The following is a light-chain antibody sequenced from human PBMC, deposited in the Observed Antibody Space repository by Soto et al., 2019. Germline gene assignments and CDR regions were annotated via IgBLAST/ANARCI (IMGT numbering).Light chain of an antibody. CDR1: SSDVGTYNF. CDR2: EVS. CDR3: CSYVGRYYV. Sequence: QSVLTQPASVSGSPGQSITISCTGTSSDVGTYNFVSWFQQHPGEAPKLMIYEVSKRPSGVSNRFSGSKSGNTAPLTISGLQAEDEADYYCCSYVGRYYVSGTGTKVTVL. V-gene: IGLV2-23*02. J-gene: IGLJ1*01.